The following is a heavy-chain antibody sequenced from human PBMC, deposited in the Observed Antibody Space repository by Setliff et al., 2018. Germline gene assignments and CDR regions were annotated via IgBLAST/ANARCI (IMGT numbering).Heavy chain of an antibody. J-gene: IGHJ3*02. V-gene: IGHV4-4*08. D-gene: IGHD3-22*01. CDR1: GASITSYY. CDR3: ARDLDYQYYYDSSGRDAFDI. Sequence: SETLSLTCSVSGASITSYYWSWIRQPPGKGLEWIGYSSTSGCTNCNPSLKSRVTISVDTSRNQFSLKVRSVTAADTAVYYCARDLDYQYYYDSSGRDAFDIWGQGTMVTVSS. CDR2: SSTSGCT.